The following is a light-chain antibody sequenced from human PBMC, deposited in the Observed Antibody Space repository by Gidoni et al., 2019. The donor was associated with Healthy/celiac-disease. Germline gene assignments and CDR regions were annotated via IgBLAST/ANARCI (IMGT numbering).Light chain of an antibody. CDR1: QGISSY. Sequence: AIRMTHSPSSFSASTGDRVTIPCRASQGISSYLAWYQQKPGKAPKLMIYAASTLQSGVPSRFIGSGSGTDFTLTISRLQSEDFATYYCQQYYSYLTFXXXTKVEIK. CDR2: AAS. J-gene: IGKJ1*01. V-gene: IGKV1-8*01. CDR3: QQYYSYLT.